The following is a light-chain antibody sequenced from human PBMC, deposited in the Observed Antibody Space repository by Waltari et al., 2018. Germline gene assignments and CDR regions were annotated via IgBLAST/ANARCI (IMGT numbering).Light chain of an antibody. CDR2: WAS. CDR1: QSLLHSSNNKNY. Sequence: DIVMTQSPDSLAVSLGERATINCKSSQSLLHSSNNKNYLAWYQQKPRQPPKLLFYWASPRESGVPARCSGSWSWTDFTLTINSLQADDVAVYYCQQHYATPGTFGQGTKLEIK. J-gene: IGKJ2*02. CDR3: QQHYATPGT. V-gene: IGKV4-1*01.